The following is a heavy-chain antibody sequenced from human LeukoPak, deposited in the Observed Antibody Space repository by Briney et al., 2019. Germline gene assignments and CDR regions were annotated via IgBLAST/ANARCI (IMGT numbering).Heavy chain of an antibody. Sequence: SETLSLTCTVSGDSISSNYWNWIRQPPGKGLEWIGSIYYSGSANYNPSLKSRVTISVDTSKNQFSLKLSSVTAADTAIYYCARVLDYYGSGTYSFDYWGQGTLVTVSS. CDR1: GDSISSNY. J-gene: IGHJ4*02. D-gene: IGHD3-10*01. CDR2: IYYSGSA. CDR3: ARVLDYYGSGTYSFDY. V-gene: IGHV4-59*08.